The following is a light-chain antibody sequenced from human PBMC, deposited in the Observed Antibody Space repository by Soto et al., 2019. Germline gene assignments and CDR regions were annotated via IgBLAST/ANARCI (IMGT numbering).Light chain of an antibody. Sequence: EIVMTQSPATLSVSPGESATLSCRASQSISNGLAWYQQKPGQAPRLLIYSASTRVNGIPARFSGSGSGTEFTLTISTPQSEVFAFYYFKQNNSCPPLTFGPGTKGKI. CDR3: KQNNSCPPLT. V-gene: IGKV3-15*01. J-gene: IGKJ3*01. CDR2: SAS. CDR1: QSISNG.